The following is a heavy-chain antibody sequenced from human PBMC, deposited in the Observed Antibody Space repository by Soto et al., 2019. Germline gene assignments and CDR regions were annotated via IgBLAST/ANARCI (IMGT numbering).Heavy chain of an antibody. CDR3: ARDVVGYLGYCSGGSCYGPPIPYDAFDI. J-gene: IGHJ3*02. CDR2: ISAYNGNT. Sequence: ASVKVSCKASGYTFTSYGISWVRQAPGQGLEWMGWISAYNGNTNYAQKHQGRVTMTTDTSTSTAYMELRSLRSDDTAVYYCARDVVGYLGYCSGGSCYGPPIPYDAFDIWGQGTMVTVSS. D-gene: IGHD2-15*01. V-gene: IGHV1-18*01. CDR1: GYTFTSYG.